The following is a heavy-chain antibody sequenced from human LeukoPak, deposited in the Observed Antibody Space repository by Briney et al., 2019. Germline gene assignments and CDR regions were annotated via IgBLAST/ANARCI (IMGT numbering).Heavy chain of an antibody. J-gene: IGHJ4*02. D-gene: IGHD6-19*01. V-gene: IGHV3-48*01. CDR2: ISSSSSTI. CDR3: AREEAVAGTAFDY. CDR1: GFTFSSYS. Sequence: GGSLRLSCAASGFTFSSYSMNWVRQAPGKGLEWVSYISSSSSTIYYADSVKGRFTISRDNAKNSLYLQMNSLRAEDTVVYYCAREEAVAGTAFDYWGQGTLVTVSS.